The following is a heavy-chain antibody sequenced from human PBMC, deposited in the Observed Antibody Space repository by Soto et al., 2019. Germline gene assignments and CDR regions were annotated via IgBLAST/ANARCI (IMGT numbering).Heavy chain of an antibody. V-gene: IGHV3-72*01. CDR1: GFTFSAHY. Sequence: GGSLRLSCAASGFTFSAHYMDWVRQAPGKGLEWVGRTRNKANSNTTEYAASVKGRFTISRDDSDSSLYLQMNSLKTEDTADYYCASSLGYCSTTSCHHYYFDFWGQGTLVTVSS. CDR3: ASSLGYCSTTSCHHYYFDF. J-gene: IGHJ4*02. CDR2: TRNKANSNTT. D-gene: IGHD2-2*01.